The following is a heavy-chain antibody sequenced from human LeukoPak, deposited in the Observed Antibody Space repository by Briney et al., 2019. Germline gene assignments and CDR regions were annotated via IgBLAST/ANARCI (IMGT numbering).Heavy chain of an antibody. CDR1: GFTFSSYA. CDR3: ARGGSYLSAFDI. V-gene: IGHV3-53*01. CDR2: IYSGGST. D-gene: IGHD1-26*01. Sequence: PGGSLRLSCAASGFTFSSYAMSRVRQAPGKGLEWVSIIYSGGSTFYADSVKGRFTISRDNSKNTLYLQMNSLRAEDTAVYYCARGGSYLSAFDIWGQGTMATVSS. J-gene: IGHJ3*02.